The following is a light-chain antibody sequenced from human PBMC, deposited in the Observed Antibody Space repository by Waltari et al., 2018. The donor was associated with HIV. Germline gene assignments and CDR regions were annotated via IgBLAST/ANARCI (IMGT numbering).Light chain of an antibody. V-gene: IGLV1-44*01. CDR2: SNN. CDR1: SSNIGNNA. CDR3: ATLDDSLKGPV. J-gene: IGLJ2*01. Sequence: QSLLTQPPSASGTPGQRVSISCSGSSSNIGNNAVSWYQQFPGTAPKLLMYSNNQRPSGGPDRCSGSKSGTSASLAISGLQSDDEADYYCATLDDSLKGPVFGGGTKLTVL.